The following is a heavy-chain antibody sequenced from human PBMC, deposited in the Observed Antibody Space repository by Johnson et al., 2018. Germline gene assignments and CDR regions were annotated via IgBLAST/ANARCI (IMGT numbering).Heavy chain of an antibody. CDR3: ARGSDYSKYVWGGRGAFDI. CDR1: GGSFSGYY. J-gene: IGHJ3*02. Sequence: QVQLQQWGAGLLKPSETLSLTCAVYGGSFSGYYWSWIRQPPGKGLEWIGEINHRGSTNSNPSLNSRVPISLDTSKNQFSLKLRAMTAPHTAVYYCARGSDYSKYVWGGRGAFDIWGQGTMVTVSS. CDR2: INHRGST. D-gene: IGHD4-11*01. V-gene: IGHV4-34*01.